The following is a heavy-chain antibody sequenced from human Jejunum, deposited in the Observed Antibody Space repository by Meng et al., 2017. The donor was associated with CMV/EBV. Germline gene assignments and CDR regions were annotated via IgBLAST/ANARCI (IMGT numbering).Heavy chain of an antibody. D-gene: IGHD1-26*01. CDR3: ARVEVGITSGDY. Sequence: QVQLVQSGAEVKKPGAALKVSCKASGYSFTSYAISWVRQAPGQGLEGMGWISAYDGNTNYAQKFQGRVTMATDTSTNTAYMELRSLRSDDTAVYYCARVEVGITSGDYWGQGTLVTVSS. CDR2: ISAYDGNT. J-gene: IGHJ4*02. CDR1: GYSFTSYA. V-gene: IGHV1-18*01.